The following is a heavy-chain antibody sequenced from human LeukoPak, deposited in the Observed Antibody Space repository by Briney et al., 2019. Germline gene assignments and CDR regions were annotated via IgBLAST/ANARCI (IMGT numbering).Heavy chain of an antibody. D-gene: IGHD6-19*01. CDR3: ARAPDSSGYSSGYYYYMDV. J-gene: IGHJ6*03. CDR2: INPNSGGT. Sequence: GASVKVSCKASGYTFTGYYMHWVRQAPGQGLEWMGWINPNSGGTNYAQKFQGRVTMTRDMSTSTVYMELSSLISEDTAVYYCARAPDSSGYSSGYYYYMDVWGKGTTVTVSS. CDR1: GYTFTGYY. V-gene: IGHV1-2*02.